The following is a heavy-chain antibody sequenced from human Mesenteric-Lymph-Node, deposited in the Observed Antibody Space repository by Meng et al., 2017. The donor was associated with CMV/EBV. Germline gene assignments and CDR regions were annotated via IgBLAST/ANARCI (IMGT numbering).Heavy chain of an antibody. J-gene: IGHJ4*02. CDR1: GFTFDDYT. CDR3: TKGLRDGYNYIDY. V-gene: IGHV3-43*01. D-gene: IGHD5-24*01. CDR2: ISWDGVRT. Sequence: GGSLRLSCAASGFTFDDYTMQWVRQAPGKSLEWVSLISWDGVRTYYADSVKGRFTISRDNAKNSLYLQMNSLRTEDTALYYCTKGLRDGYNYIDYWGPGTLVTVSS.